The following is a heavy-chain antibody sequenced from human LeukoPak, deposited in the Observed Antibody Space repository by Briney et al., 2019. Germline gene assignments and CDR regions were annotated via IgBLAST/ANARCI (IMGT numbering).Heavy chain of an antibody. D-gene: IGHD4-17*01. Sequence: SVKVSCKTCGGTFNSSAISWVRQAPGQGLEWLGGIMPLFGTAGYAQKFQGRVTITKDESTRTVYLELTSLTSDDTAVYYCARDVHGDYGSGWFDPWGQGTLVSVSS. CDR1: GGTFNSSA. CDR2: IMPLFGTA. J-gene: IGHJ5*02. CDR3: ARDVHGDYGSGWFDP. V-gene: IGHV1-69*05.